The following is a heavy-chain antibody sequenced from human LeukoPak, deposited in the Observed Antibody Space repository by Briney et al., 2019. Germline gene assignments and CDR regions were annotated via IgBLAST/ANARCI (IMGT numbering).Heavy chain of an antibody. D-gene: IGHD3-10*01. CDR3: ARGLYGSGSYYKIELGIFDY. J-gene: IGHJ4*02. V-gene: IGHV3-30*04. Sequence: GRSLRLSCAASGFTFSSYAMHWVRQAPGKGLEWVAVISYDGSNKYYADSVKGRFTISRDNSKNTLYLQMNSLRAEDTAVYYCARGLYGSGSYYKIELGIFDYWGQGTLVTVSS. CDR2: ISYDGSNK. CDR1: GFTFSSYA.